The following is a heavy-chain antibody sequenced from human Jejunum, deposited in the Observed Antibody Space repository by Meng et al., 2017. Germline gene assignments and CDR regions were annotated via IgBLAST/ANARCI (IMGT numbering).Heavy chain of an antibody. CDR3: ARVILYSGSYYFDF. CDR2: VYYSGHT. Sequence: QVQLREPGPGPVRPSGTLSLTFTVSGDSVSSDNYYWSWFRQPPGQGLEWIGYVYYSGHTDYNPSLKRRVTISIDKSTNQFSLRLSSVTAADTAVYYCARVILYSGSYYFDFWGQGTLVTVSS. CDR1: GDSVSSDNYY. D-gene: IGHD1-26*01. V-gene: IGHV4-61*01. J-gene: IGHJ4*02.